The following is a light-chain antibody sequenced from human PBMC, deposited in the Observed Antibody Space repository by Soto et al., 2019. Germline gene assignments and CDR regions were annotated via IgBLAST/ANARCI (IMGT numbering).Light chain of an antibody. J-gene: IGKJ3*01. CDR2: DAS. CDR1: QSISSW. V-gene: IGKV1-5*01. CDR3: QQANRFLT. Sequence: DIQMTQSPSTLSASVGDRVTITCRASQSISSWLAWYQQKPGKAPKLLIYDASSLESGVPSRFSGSGSGTDFTLTISSLQPEDFATYYCQQANRFLTFGPGTKVDIK.